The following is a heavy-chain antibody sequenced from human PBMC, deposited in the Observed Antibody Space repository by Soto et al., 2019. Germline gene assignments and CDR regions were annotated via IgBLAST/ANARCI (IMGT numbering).Heavy chain of an antibody. J-gene: IGHJ6*02. CDR3: AREKGVVRGVYYYYGMDV. CDR2: IKQDGSEK. Sequence: EVQLVESGGGLVQPGGSLRLSCAASGFTFSSYWMSWVRQAPGKGLEWVANIKQDGSEKYYVDSVKGRFTISRDNAKNSLDLQMNSLRAEDTAVYYCAREKGVVRGVYYYYGMDVWGQGTTVTVSS. D-gene: IGHD3-10*01. V-gene: IGHV3-7*01. CDR1: GFTFSSYW.